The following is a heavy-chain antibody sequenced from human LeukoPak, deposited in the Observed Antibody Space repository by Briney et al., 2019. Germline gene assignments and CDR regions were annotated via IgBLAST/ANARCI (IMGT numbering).Heavy chain of an antibody. V-gene: IGHV3-21*01. Sequence: GGSLRLSCAASGFTFSTYTINWVRQPPEKGLEWVSSISSSSSFIYYADSVKGRFTISRDNARNSLYLQMNSLRAEDTAVYYCARDLVGATTTWGQGTLVTVSS. J-gene: IGHJ4*02. D-gene: IGHD1-26*01. CDR1: GFTFSTYT. CDR3: ARDLVGATTT. CDR2: ISSSSSFI.